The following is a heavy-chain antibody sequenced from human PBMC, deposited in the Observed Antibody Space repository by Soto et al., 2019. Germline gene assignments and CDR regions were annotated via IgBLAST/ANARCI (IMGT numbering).Heavy chain of an antibody. Sequence: GGSLRLSCTASGFTFGDYAMSWFRQAPGKGLEWVGFIRSKAYGGTTEYAASVKGRFTISRDDSKSIAYLQMNSLKTEDTAVYYCTPPPNCGGDCYTDYWGQGTLVTVSS. CDR3: TPPPNCGGDCYTDY. V-gene: IGHV3-49*03. CDR1: GFTFGDYA. CDR2: IRSKAYGGTT. J-gene: IGHJ4*02. D-gene: IGHD2-21*01.